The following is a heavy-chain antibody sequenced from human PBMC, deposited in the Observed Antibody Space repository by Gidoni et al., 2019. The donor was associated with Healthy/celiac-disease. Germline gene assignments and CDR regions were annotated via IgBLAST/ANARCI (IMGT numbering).Heavy chain of an antibody. CDR2: IYYSGST. Sequence: QVQLQESGPGLVKPSETLSLPCTVCGGSISSYYWSWLRQPPGKGLEWIGYIYYSGSTHYNPSLKSRVTISVDTSKNQFSLKLSSVTATDTAVYYCASGTLGSPHYRYYDFWSGVHNYWGQGTLVTVSS. V-gene: IGHV4-59*01. CDR3: ASGTLGSPHYRYYDFWSGVHNY. CDR1: GGSISSYY. D-gene: IGHD3-3*01. J-gene: IGHJ4*02.